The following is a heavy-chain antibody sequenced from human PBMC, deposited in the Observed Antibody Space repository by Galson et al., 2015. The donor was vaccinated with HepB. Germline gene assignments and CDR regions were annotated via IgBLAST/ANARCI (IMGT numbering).Heavy chain of an antibody. D-gene: IGHD6-19*01. Sequence: SLRLSCAASGFTFSNAWMSWVRQAPGKGLEWVGRIKSKTDGGTTDYAAPVKGRFAISRDDSKNTLYLQMNSLKTEDTAVYYCTTRAPPLIAVLEGAYYYYVDVWGKGTTVTVSS. CDR1: GFTFSNAW. J-gene: IGHJ6*03. V-gene: IGHV3-15*01. CDR3: TTRAPPLIAVLEGAYYYYVDV. CDR2: IKSKTDGGTT.